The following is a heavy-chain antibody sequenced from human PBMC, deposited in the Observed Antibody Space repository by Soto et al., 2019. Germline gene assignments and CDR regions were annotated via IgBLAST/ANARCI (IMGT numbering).Heavy chain of an antibody. J-gene: IGHJ4*02. D-gene: IGHD1-7*01. CDR3: TNWNYPQSD. CDR1: GFTFNTYG. CDR2: ISSDGNEK. V-gene: IGHV3-30*18. Sequence: AGGSLRLSCAASGFTFNTYGMHWVRQAPGKGPEWVAVISSDGNEKYYADSVKGRFTISRDNSKNTLYLQMNSPRVEDTAVYYCTNWNYPQSDWGQRTLVTVSS.